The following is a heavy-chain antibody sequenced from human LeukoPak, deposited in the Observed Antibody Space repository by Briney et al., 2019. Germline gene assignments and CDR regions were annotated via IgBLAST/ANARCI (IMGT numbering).Heavy chain of an antibody. V-gene: IGHV1-2*06. Sequence: ASVKVSCKASGYTFTGYYMHWVRQAPGQGLDWMGRINPNSGGTNYAQKFQGRVTMTRDTSISTAYMELSRLRSDDTAVYYCARDLSGAADNWFDPWGQGTLVTVSS. CDR3: ARDLSGAADNWFDP. CDR1: GYTFTGYY. J-gene: IGHJ5*02. D-gene: IGHD2-8*02. CDR2: INPNSGGT.